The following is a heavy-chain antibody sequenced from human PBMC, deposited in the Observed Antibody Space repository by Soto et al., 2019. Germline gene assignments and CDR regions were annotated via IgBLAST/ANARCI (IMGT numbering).Heavy chain of an antibody. CDR1: GSNFRNYA. CDR3: AKDAVAVNGVWDWFDP. CDR2: IHGNGGGT. V-gene: IGHV3-23*01. J-gene: IGHJ5*02. Sequence: EVQLLESGGGLVQPGGHLGSPCAAWGSNFRNYARTWVRKVQGKGLEWFSSIHGNGGGTYYADSVKGRFTVSREDSKETLYLQLSSLRVDDTAVYYCAKDAVAVNGVWDWFDPWGQGTLVTVSS. D-gene: IGHD3-16*01.